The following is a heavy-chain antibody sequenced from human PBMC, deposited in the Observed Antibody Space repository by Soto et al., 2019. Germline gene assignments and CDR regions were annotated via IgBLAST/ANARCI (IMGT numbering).Heavy chain of an antibody. D-gene: IGHD3-3*01. Sequence: QVQLQESGPGLVKPSETLSLTCTVSGGSISSYYWSWIRQPPGKGLEWIGYIYYSGSTNNNPSLKGRVTISVDTSKNQFSLKLSSVTAADTAVYYCARDSDDFWSGYGYWGQGTLVTVSS. CDR3: ARDSDDFWSGYGY. CDR1: GGSISSYY. J-gene: IGHJ4*02. V-gene: IGHV4-59*01. CDR2: IYYSGST.